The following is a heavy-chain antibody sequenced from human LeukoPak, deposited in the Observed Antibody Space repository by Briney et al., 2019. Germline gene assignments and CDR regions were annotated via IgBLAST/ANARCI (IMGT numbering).Heavy chain of an antibody. CDR2: ISSSSSYI. V-gene: IGHV3-21*01. CDR3: ARPSGYYYYYMDV. D-gene: IGHD3-10*01. Sequence: PGGSLRLSCAASEFTFSSYGMHWVRQAPGKGLEWVSSISSSSSYIYYADSVKGRLTISRDNAKNSLYLQMNSLRAEDTAVYYCARPSGYYYYYMDVWGKGTTVTVSS. CDR1: EFTFSSYG. J-gene: IGHJ6*03.